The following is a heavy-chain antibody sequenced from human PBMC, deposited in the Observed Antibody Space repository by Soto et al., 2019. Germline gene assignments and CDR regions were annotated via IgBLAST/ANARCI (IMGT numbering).Heavy chain of an antibody. Sequence: QVQLVESGGGVVQPGRSLRLSCAASGFTFSSYGMHWVRQAPGKGLEWVAVISYDGSNKYYADSVKGRFTISRDNSKYELYLQMNSLRAEDTAVYYCAKDLWFGELSHSDALDIWGQGTMVTVSS. CDR1: GFTFSSYG. CDR3: AKDLWFGELSHSDALDI. J-gene: IGHJ3*02. D-gene: IGHD3-10*01. V-gene: IGHV3-30*18. CDR2: ISYDGSNK.